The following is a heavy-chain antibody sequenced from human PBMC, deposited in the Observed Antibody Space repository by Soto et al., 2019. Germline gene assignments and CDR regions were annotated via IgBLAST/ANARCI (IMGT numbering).Heavy chain of an antibody. Sequence: EVQLLESGGGLVQPGGSLRLSCAASGFTFSSYAMSWVRQAPGKGLEWVSAISGSGGSTYYADSVKGRFTISRDNSKNTLYLQMNSLRAEDTAVYYCAKIPKFIAVAGVFGDYWGQGTLVTVSS. J-gene: IGHJ4*02. CDR3: AKIPKFIAVAGVFGDY. CDR1: GFTFSSYA. D-gene: IGHD6-19*01. V-gene: IGHV3-23*01. CDR2: ISGSGGST.